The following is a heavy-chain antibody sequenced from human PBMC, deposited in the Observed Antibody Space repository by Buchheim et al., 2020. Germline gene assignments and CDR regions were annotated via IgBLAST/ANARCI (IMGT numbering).Heavy chain of an antibody. D-gene: IGHD6-13*01. CDR1: GGSISSYY. Sequence: QVQLQESGPGLVKPSETLSLTCTVSGGSISSYYWSWIRQPPGKGLEWIGYIYYSGSTNYNPSLKSRVTISVDTSKNQFSLKLSSVTAADTAVYYWALQQQLVQFDYWGQGTL. CDR3: ALQQQLVQFDY. J-gene: IGHJ4*02. V-gene: IGHV4-59*08. CDR2: IYYSGST.